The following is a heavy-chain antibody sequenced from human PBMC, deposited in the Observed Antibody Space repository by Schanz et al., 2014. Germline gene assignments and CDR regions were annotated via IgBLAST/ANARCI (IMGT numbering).Heavy chain of an antibody. CDR2: ISWNGAGI. CDR3: AKDIRIRLFFQFDS. CDR1: GFTFADYA. Sequence: DVQLVESGGGLVQPGRSLRLSCAASGFTFADYAMHWVRQAPGKGLEWVSGISWNGAGIGYAGSVKGRFTISRDNAKNSLYLQMNSVTAEDTALYYCAKDIRIRLFFQFDSWGQGTLVTVSS. V-gene: IGHV3-9*01. D-gene: IGHD3-3*01. J-gene: IGHJ4*02.